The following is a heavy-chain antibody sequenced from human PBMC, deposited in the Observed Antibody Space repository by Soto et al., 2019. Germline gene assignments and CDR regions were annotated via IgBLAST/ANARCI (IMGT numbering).Heavy chain of an antibody. Sequence: PGASLKISCKGSGYSFTNNCIVWVRQMPGKGLECMGAIYPGDSDTRYSSSFQGQVFISADKSISTAYLQWSSLTASDTAMYSCARMGRTTPAFDYWGQGTLVTVSS. CDR1: GYSFTNNC. CDR2: IYPGDSDT. V-gene: IGHV5-51*01. CDR3: ARMGRTTPAFDY. D-gene: IGHD1-26*01. J-gene: IGHJ4*02.